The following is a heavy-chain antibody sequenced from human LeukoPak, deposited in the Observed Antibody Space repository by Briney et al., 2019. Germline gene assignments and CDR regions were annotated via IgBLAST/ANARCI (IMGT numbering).Heavy chain of an antibody. V-gene: IGHV3-48*01. CDR2: IGTSTTTI. CDR3: ARDRRIPSSTRGAFDI. Sequence: GGSLRLSCAASGFTFSSYTMNWVRQPPGKGLEWVSNIGTSTTTIYYADSVKGRFTISRDNAKNSLYLQMNSLRADDTAVYYCARDRRIPSSTRGAFDIWGQGTMVTVSS. D-gene: IGHD6-13*01. J-gene: IGHJ3*02. CDR1: GFTFSSYT.